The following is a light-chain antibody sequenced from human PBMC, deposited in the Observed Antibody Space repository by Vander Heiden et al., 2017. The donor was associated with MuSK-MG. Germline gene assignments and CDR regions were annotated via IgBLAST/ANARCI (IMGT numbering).Light chain of an antibody. CDR2: QDS. CDR3: QAWDNSSVV. V-gene: IGLV3-1*01. Sequence: SYELTQPPAVSVSLGQTASITCPGDDSGVKHACWYQQNRGQPPVLVIYQDSKRPSGIPERFAGSNSGNAATLTISGTQAMDEADYYCQAWDNSSVVFDGETKLTVL. J-gene: IGLJ2*01. CDR1: DSGVKH.